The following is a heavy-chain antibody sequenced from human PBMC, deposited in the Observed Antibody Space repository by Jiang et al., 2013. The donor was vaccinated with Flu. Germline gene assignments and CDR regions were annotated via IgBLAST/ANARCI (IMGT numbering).Heavy chain of an antibody. J-gene: IGHJ4*02. V-gene: IGHV3-33*01. CDR1: GFRFSSYG. CDR3: GPEGSGVRFGQLDH. Sequence: VQLVESGGGVVQPGRSLRLSCAASGFRFSSYGMHWVRQAPGKGLEWVAVIQPTGSDIYYADSVKGRFTLSRDNSKNVVYLQMNSLRVDDSAVYYCGPEGSGVRFGQLDHWGQGTLVTVSS. D-gene: IGHD3/OR15-3a*01. CDR2: IQPTGSDI.